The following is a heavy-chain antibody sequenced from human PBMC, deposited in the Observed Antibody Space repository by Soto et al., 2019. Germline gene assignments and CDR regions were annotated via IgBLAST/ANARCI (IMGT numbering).Heavy chain of an antibody. Sequence: ASVKVSCKASGYTFTSYAMHWVRQAPGQRLEWMGWINAGNGNTKYSQKFQGRVTITRDTSASTAYMELSSLRSEDTAVYYCARESLGRGYYYYMDVWGKGTTVTVSS. J-gene: IGHJ6*03. D-gene: IGHD7-27*01. CDR2: INAGNGNT. CDR3: ARESLGRGYYYYMDV. CDR1: GYTFTSYA. V-gene: IGHV1-3*01.